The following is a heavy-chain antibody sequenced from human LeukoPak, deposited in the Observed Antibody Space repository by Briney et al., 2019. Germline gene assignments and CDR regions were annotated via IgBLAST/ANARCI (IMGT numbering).Heavy chain of an antibody. CDR1: GYTFTSHY. Sequence: GASAKVSCKASGYTFTSHYMHWVRQAPGQGLEWMGIINPRGGSTSYAQKFQGRVTMTRDTSTSTVYMELSSLRSEDTAVYYCARVVWDCSGGSCYSEATRQGDWYFDLWGRGTLVTVSS. J-gene: IGHJ2*01. CDR3: ARVVWDCSGGSCYSEATRQGDWYFDL. V-gene: IGHV1-46*01. CDR2: INPRGGST. D-gene: IGHD2-15*01.